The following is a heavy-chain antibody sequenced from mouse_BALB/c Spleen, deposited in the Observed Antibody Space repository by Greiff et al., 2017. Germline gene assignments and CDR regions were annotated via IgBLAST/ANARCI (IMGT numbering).Heavy chain of an antibody. CDR3: AGGYDGYYRRGYYAMDY. J-gene: IGHJ4*01. CDR2: INPYNDGT. D-gene: IGHD2-3*01. CDR1: GYTFTSYV. Sequence: EVQLQQSGPELVKPGASVKMSCKASGYTFTSYVMHWVKQKPGQGLEWIGYINPYNDGTKYNEKFKGKATLTSDKSSSTAYMELSSLTSEDSAVYYCAGGYDGYYRRGYYAMDYWGQGTSVTVSS. V-gene: IGHV1-14*01.